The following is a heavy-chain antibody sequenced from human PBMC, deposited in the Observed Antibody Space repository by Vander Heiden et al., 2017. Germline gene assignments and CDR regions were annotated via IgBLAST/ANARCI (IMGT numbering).Heavy chain of an antibody. CDR2: VDSDGIST. CDR3: ARDAAVRGVISPDFDY. CDR1: GFSFGTHW. D-gene: IGHD3-10*01. V-gene: IGHV3-74*01. J-gene: IGHJ4*01. Sequence: VQLVESGGGLVQPGGSLRLSCAASGFSFGTHWMHWVRQAPGKGLVWVSRVDSDGISTRNADFVKGRFTISRDNAKNTLYLQMNSLRAEDTAVYYCARDAAVRGVISPDFDYWGHGTLVTVSS.